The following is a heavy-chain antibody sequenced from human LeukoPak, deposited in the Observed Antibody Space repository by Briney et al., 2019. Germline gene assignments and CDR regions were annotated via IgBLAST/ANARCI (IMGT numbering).Heavy chain of an antibody. Sequence: GGSLRLSCAASGFTFISYSMNWIRQAPGKGLEWVSYISSSSSTIYYADSVKGRFTISRDNAKHSLYLQMNSLRAEDTAVYYCARGIIAVAAYFDYWGQGTLVTVSS. CDR3: ARGIIAVAAYFDY. J-gene: IGHJ4*02. D-gene: IGHD6-19*01. CDR2: ISSSSSTI. V-gene: IGHV3-48*01. CDR1: GFTFISYS.